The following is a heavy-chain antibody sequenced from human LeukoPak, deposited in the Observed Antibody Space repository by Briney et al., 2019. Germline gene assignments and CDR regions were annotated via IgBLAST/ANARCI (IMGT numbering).Heavy chain of an antibody. Sequence: SETLSLTCTVSGGSISSYYWSWIRQPAGKGLEWIGRIYTSGSTNYNPSPKSRVTMSVDTSTNQFSLTLSSVTAADTAVYYCARDLAHPVVTANWFDPWGQGTLVTVSS. CDR1: GGSISSYY. CDR3: ARDLAHPVVTANWFDP. J-gene: IGHJ5*02. CDR2: IYTSGST. V-gene: IGHV4-4*07. D-gene: IGHD2-21*02.